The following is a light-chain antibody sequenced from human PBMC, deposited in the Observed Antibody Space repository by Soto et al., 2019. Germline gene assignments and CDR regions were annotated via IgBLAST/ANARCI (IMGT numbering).Light chain of an antibody. Sequence: QSALTQPPSASGSPGQSVTISCAGTSSDVGDYNYVSWYQQHPGKAPKLMIYEVNKRPSGVSNRFSGSKSGNTASLTISGLQAEDEADYYCSSYTSSSTRVFGGGTKLTVL. CDR2: EVN. CDR3: SSYTSSSTRV. CDR1: SSDVGDYNY. J-gene: IGLJ3*02. V-gene: IGLV2-14*01.